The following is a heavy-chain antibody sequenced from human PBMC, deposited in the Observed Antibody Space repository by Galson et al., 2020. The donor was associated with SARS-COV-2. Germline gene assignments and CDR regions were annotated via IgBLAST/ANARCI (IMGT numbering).Heavy chain of an antibody. J-gene: IGHJ5*02. Sequence: SDHMSLCRQTPVKGLEWVALIYSDGTTFYPESVKGRFTISRDNSKNTVYLHMNSLNAEDTAVYHCCRHDWFDPWGQGTLVTVSS. CDR1: SDH. V-gene: IGHV3-66*01. CDR2: IYSDGTT. CDR3: CRHDWFDP.